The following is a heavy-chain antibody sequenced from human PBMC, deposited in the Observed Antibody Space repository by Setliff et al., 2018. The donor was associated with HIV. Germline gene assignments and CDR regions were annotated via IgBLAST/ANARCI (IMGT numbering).Heavy chain of an antibody. CDR2: IYYSGST. CDR3: ARPYYDFWSGRTEFYFDY. CDR1: GGSISSSSYY. V-gene: IGHV4-39*01. D-gene: IGHD3-3*01. J-gene: IGHJ4*02. Sequence: SETLSLTCTVSGGSISSSSYYWGWIRQPPGKGLEWIGSIYYSGSTNYNPSLKSRVTISVDTSKNQFSLKLTSVTAADTAVYYCARPYYDFWSGRTEFYFDYWGQGTLVTVSS.